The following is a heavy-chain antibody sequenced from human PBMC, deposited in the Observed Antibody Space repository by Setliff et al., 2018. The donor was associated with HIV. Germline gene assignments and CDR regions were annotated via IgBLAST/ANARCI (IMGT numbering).Heavy chain of an antibody. CDR1: GGSVSGYF. V-gene: IGHV4-59*02. D-gene: IGHD3-10*01. CDR3: ARATFGSTSSGINYYMDV. Sequence: PSETLSLTCTVSGGSVSGYFWSWIRQPPGRGLEWIGYIYYDGTTNSNPSLKSRVTISVTTSKNQFSLKLSSVTAADTALYFCARATFGSTSSGINYYMDVWGKGTTVTSP. J-gene: IGHJ6*03. CDR2: IYYDGTT.